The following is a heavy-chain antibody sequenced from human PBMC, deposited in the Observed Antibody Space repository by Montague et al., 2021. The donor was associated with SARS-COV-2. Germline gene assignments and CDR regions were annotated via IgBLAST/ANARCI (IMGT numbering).Heavy chain of an antibody. CDR3: ARNRLSVFDF. J-gene: IGHJ4*02. CDR1: GFSLTTPGVS. CDR2: IDWTHDQ. D-gene: IGHD2/OR15-2a*01. V-gene: IGHV2-70*01. Sequence: PALVKPTQTLTLTCSFSGFSLTTPGVSVGWIRQPPGRALEWLVPIDWTHDQYYSRSLGTRLTISPGTSKSQVVLTLTNVDTVDTATYYCARNRLSVFDFWGQGTLVTVSS.